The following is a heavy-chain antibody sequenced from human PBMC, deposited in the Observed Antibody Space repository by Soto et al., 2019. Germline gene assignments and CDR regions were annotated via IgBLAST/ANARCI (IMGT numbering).Heavy chain of an antibody. J-gene: IGHJ3*02. CDR3: ARSYYDYVWGSYRQKPNDAFDI. D-gene: IGHD3-16*02. Sequence: ASVKVSCKASGYTFTGYYMHWVRQAPGQGLEWMGWINPNSGGTNYAQKFQGRVTITADESTSTAYMELSSLRSEDTAVYYCARSYYDYVWGSYRQKPNDAFDIWGQGTMVTVSS. CDR2: INPNSGGT. CDR1: GYTFTGYY. V-gene: IGHV1-2*02.